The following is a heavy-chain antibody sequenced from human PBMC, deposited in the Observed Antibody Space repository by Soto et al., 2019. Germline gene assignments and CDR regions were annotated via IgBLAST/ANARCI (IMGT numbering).Heavy chain of an antibody. J-gene: IGHJ4*02. Sequence: QVQLQESGPGLVKPSGTLSLTCAVSGGSISSSNWWGWVRQPPGKGLEWIGEIYHSGNTNYNPSLKSRVTISVDKSKNQFSLELSSVTAADAAVYYCASRPRRATTHFGDYWGQGTLVTVSS. CDR1: GGSISSSNW. CDR3: ASRPRRATTHFGDY. V-gene: IGHV4-4*02. CDR2: IYHSGNT. D-gene: IGHD5-12*01.